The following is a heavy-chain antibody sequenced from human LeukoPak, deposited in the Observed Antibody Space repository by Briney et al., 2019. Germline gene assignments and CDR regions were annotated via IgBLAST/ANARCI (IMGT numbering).Heavy chain of an antibody. CDR1: GGSFSDYY. J-gene: IGHJ4*02. CDR3: ARLRDGRWLLEY. V-gene: IGHV4-34*01. Sequence: SETLSLTCAVYGGSFSDYYWNWIRQPPGKGLEWIASINYSGTTYYNPSLKSRVTISEDRSKNQFSLKLSSVTAADTAVYYCARLRDGRWLLEYWGQGTLATVSS. D-gene: IGHD5-24*01. CDR2: INYSGTT.